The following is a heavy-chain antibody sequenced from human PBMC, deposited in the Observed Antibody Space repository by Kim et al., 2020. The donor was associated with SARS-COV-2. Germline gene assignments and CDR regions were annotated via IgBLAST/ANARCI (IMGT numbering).Heavy chain of an antibody. D-gene: IGHD4-17*01. J-gene: IGHJ5*02. CDR3: ARDFGDYDGFNWFDP. Sequence: GGSLRLSCAASGFTFSSYGMHWVRQAPGKGLEWVAVIWYDGSNKYYADSVKGRFTISRDNSKNTLYLQMNSLRAEDTAVYYCARDFGDYDGFNWFDPWGQGTLVTVSS. CDR2: IWYDGSNK. V-gene: IGHV3-33*01. CDR1: GFTFSSYG.